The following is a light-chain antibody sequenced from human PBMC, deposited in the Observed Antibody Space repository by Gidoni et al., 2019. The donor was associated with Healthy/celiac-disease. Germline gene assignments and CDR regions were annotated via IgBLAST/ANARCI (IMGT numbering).Light chain of an antibody. CDR1: SSNIGAGYD. CDR3: QSYDSSLTLYV. J-gene: IGLJ1*01. Sequence: QSVLTQPPSVSGAPGQRVTISCTGSSSNIGAGYDVHWYQQLPGTAPKLLIYGHSNRPSGVPDRFSGSKSGTSASLAITGLQAEDEADYYCQSYDSSLTLYVFGTGTKVTVL. V-gene: IGLV1-40*01. CDR2: GHS.